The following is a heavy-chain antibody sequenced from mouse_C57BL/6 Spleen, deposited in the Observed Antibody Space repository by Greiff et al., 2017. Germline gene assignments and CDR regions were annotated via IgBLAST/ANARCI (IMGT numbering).Heavy chain of an antibody. CDR1: GYTFTSYW. V-gene: IGHV1-64*01. Sequence: QVQLQQPGAELVKPGASVKLSCKASGYTFTSYWMHWVKQRPGQGLEWIGMIHPNSGSTNYNEKFKSKDTLTVDKSSSTAYMHLSSLTSEDSAVYYCARSAYYYGSSPWYFDVGGTGTTVTVSS. J-gene: IGHJ1*03. CDR3: ARSAYYYGSSPWYFDV. D-gene: IGHD1-1*01. CDR2: IHPNSGST.